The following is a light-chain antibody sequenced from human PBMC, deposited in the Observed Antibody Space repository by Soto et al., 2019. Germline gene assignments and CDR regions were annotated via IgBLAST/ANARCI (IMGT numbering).Light chain of an antibody. CDR1: TSNIGANY. V-gene: IGLV1-51*01. Sequence: QSALTQPPSVSAAPGQRVSISCSGSTSNIGANYVSWYQHLPRTAPKVLIYDNDKRPSDIPARFSASKSGTSATLGISGPATGEEAGYFCPSWGGRLATVVVGGGTKLTVL. CDR2: DND. CDR3: PSWGGRLATVV. J-gene: IGLJ2*01.